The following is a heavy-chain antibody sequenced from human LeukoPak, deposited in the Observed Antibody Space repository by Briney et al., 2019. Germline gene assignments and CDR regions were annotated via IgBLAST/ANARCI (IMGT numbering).Heavy chain of an antibody. Sequence: GESLKISCQGSGYTFTNFWIAWVRQMPGKGLEWMGIIYPGDPDTKYSPSFQGHVTISADNSISTSYLQWSGLKASDTATYYCARRIGSAWFALDYWGQGTLVTVSS. CDR1: GYTFTNFW. CDR3: ARRIGSAWFALDY. V-gene: IGHV5-51*01. D-gene: IGHD6-19*01. J-gene: IGHJ4*02. CDR2: IYPGDPDT.